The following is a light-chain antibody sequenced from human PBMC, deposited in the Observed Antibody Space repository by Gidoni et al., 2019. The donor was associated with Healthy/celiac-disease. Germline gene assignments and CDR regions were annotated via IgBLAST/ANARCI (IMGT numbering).Light chain of an antibody. CDR3: MT. Sequence: DIQMTQSPSSLSASVGDRVTITCQASQDISNYLNWYQQKPGKAPKLLIYDASNLETGVPSRFSGSGSGTDFTFTISSLQPEDIATYYGMTFGPGTKVDIK. CDR1: QDISNY. V-gene: IGKV1-33*01. J-gene: IGKJ3*01. CDR2: DAS.